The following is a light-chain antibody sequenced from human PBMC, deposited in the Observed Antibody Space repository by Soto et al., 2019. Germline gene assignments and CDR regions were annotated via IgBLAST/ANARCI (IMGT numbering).Light chain of an antibody. CDR2: GAS. V-gene: IGKV3-20*01. CDR1: QGIGDT. Sequence: EIVMTQSPATLSVSPGEGATLSCRASQGIGDTLAWYQQKPGQAPRRLIYGASSRATGIPDRFSGSGSGTDFTLTISRLEPEDFAVYYCQQYGSSQFTFGPGTKVDIK. J-gene: IGKJ3*01. CDR3: QQYGSSQFT.